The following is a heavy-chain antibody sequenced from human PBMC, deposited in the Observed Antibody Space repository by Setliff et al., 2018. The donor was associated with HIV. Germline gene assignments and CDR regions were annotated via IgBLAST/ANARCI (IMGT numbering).Heavy chain of an antibody. V-gene: IGHV1-18*01. Sequence: GASVKVSCKASGYDFRRYGIAWVRQVPGHGLEWMGWISAYNGNTNYAQKFQGRVTMTRDTSISTAYMELSRLRSDDTAVYYCASGLICGGDCTWTVDYWGQGTLVTVSS. CDR1: GYDFRRYG. CDR2: ISAYNGNT. D-gene: IGHD2-21*02. CDR3: ASGLICGGDCTWTVDY. J-gene: IGHJ4*02.